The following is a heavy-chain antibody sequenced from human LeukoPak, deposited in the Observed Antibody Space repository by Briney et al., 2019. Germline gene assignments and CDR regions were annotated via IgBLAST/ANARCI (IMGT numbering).Heavy chain of an antibody. CDR3: VRLSVGIAVAGTDY. CDR2: INHSGST. Sequence: SETLSPICAVYGASFSDYYWSCSRQPRGEGLEWGGEINHSGSTNYNPSLKSRVTISVDTSKNQCSLKLGSVTAEDTAVYYCVRLSVGIAVAGTDYWGQGTLVTVSS. V-gene: IGHV4-34*01. J-gene: IGHJ4*02. D-gene: IGHD6-19*01. CDR1: GASFSDYY.